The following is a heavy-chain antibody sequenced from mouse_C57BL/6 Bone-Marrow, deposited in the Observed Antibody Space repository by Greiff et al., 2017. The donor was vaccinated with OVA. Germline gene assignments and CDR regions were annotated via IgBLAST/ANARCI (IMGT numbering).Heavy chain of an antibody. J-gene: IGHJ4*01. D-gene: IGHD1-1*01. CDR2: IRSKSNNYAT. V-gene: IGHV10-1*01. Sequence: EVKLVESGGGLVQPKGSLKLSCAASGFSFNTYAMNWVRQAPGKGLEWVARIRSKSNNYATYYADSVKDRFTISRDDSESMLYLQMNNLKTEDTAMYYCVRQTVVDYYAMDYWGQGTSVTVSS. CDR3: VRQTVVDYYAMDY. CDR1: GFSFNTYA.